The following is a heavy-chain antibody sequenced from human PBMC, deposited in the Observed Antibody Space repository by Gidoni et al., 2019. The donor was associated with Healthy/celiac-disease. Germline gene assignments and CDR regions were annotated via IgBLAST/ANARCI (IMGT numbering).Heavy chain of an antibody. CDR3: ARDLYSGYDSYYYGMDV. Sequence: EVQLVESGGGLIQPGGSLRLSCAASGFTVSSNYMSWVRQAPGKGLEWVSVIYSGGSTYYADSVKGRFTISRDNSKNTLYLQMNSLRAEDTAVYYCARDLYSGYDSYYYGMDVWGQGTTVTVSS. CDR1: GFTVSSNY. J-gene: IGHJ6*02. CDR2: IYSGGST. V-gene: IGHV3-53*01. D-gene: IGHD5-12*01.